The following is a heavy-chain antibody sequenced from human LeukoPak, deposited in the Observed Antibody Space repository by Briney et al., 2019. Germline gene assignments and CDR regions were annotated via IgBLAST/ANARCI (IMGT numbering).Heavy chain of an antibody. J-gene: IGHJ3*02. V-gene: IGHV4-34*01. CDR3: AREVGIAIPAGDIDVFDI. D-gene: IGHD6-13*01. CDR2: INHSGST. CDR1: GGSFSGYY. Sequence: SETLSLTCAVYGGSFSGYYWSWIRQPPGKGLEWIGEINHSGSTNYNPSLKSRVSISVDKSKNQFSLNVISVSAADTAVYYCAREVGIAIPAGDIDVFDIWGQGTMVTVSS.